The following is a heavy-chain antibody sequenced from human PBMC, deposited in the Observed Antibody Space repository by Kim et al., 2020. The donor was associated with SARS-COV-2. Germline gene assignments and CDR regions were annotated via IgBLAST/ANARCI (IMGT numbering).Heavy chain of an antibody. J-gene: IGHJ6*02. CDR3: ATSSYDILTGYFYGMDV. Sequence: GRFTISRDNAQNSLYLQMNSLGAEDTAVYYCATSSYDILTGYFYGMDVWGQGTTVTVSS. D-gene: IGHD3-9*01. V-gene: IGHV3-11*06.